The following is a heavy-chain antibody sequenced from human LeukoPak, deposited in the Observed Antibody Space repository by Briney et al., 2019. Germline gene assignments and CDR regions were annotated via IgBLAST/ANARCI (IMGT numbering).Heavy chain of an antibody. D-gene: IGHD3-3*01. CDR1: GFTFSSYW. Sequence: PGGSLRLSCAASGFTFSSYWMHWVRQAPGKGLEWVSGISWNSGSIGYADSVKGRFTISRDNAKNSLYLQMNSLRAEDTALYYCAKDMVSIFGVVLFDYWGQGTLVTVSS. J-gene: IGHJ4*02. CDR3: AKDMVSIFGVVLFDY. V-gene: IGHV3-9*01. CDR2: ISWNSGSI.